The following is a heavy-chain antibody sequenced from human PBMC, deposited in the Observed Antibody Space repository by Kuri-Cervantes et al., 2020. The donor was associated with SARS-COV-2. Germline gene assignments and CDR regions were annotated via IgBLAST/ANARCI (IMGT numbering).Heavy chain of an antibody. D-gene: IGHD3-3*01. CDR1: GGTFSSYA. CDR2: IIPIFGTA. Sequence: SVKVSCKASGGTFSSYAISWVRQAPGQGLEWMGGIIPIFGTANYAQKFQGRVTITADESTSTAYMELSSPRSEDTAVYHCARPERFFGVVIPQGGAFDIWGQGTMVTVSS. J-gene: IGHJ3*02. CDR3: ARPERFFGVVIPQGGAFDI. V-gene: IGHV1-69*13.